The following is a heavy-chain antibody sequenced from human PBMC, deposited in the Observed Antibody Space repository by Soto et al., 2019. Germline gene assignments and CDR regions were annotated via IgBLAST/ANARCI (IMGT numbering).Heavy chain of an antibody. CDR1: GVTFGNYE. V-gene: IGHV1-8*01. Sequence: QVLLMQSGAEVRKPGASVTVSCEASGVTFGNYEINWVRQAPGQGLAWMGWMNPSSGNTGYAQKFQGRVTMTRITSTNTAYMELRSLTSEDTAVYYCAKNADFFHYHMDVWGEGTTVTVSS. CDR2: MNPSSGNT. J-gene: IGHJ6*03. CDR3: AKNADFFHYHMDV.